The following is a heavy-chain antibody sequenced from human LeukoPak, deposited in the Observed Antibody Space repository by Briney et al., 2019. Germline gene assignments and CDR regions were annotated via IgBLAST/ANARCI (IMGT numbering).Heavy chain of an antibody. CDR1: GVSVTTSGYY. J-gene: IGHJ6*02. CDR3: ARHNDYASLMDV. CDR2: ISYSGIT. V-gene: IGHV4-39*01. Sequence: SETLSLTCTVFGVSVTTSGYYGAWIRQPPGRGLEWIGSISYSGITYYKPSLRGRVTISGDTAKNQFSLKLSSVTAADTAVYYCARHNDYASLMDVRGQGTTVTVSS. D-gene: IGHD2-2*01.